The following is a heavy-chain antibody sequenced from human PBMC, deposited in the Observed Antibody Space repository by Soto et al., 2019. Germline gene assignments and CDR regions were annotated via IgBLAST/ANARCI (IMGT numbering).Heavy chain of an antibody. V-gene: IGHV3-33*01. CDR1: GFTFSSYG. Sequence: QVQLVESGGGVVQPGRSLRLSCAASGFTFSSYGMHWVRQAPGKGLEWVAVIWYDGSNKYYADSVKGRFTISRDNSKNTLYLQMNSLRAEYTAVYYCARDLVNYGSGSPDYWGHGTLVTVSS. J-gene: IGHJ4*01. D-gene: IGHD3-10*01. CDR3: ARDLVNYGSGSPDY. CDR2: IWYDGSNK.